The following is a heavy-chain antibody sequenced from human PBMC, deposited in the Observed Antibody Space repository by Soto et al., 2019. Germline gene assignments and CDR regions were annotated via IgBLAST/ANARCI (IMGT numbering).Heavy chain of an antibody. CDR3: AKAPTRQWLVSFWLHV. V-gene: IGHV3-23*01. Sequence: PGGSLRLSCAASAFTFSDYAMGWVRQAPGKGLEWVATITSSGRSTYYADSVKGRFTISRDNSKNTLFLQMSSLRADDTAIFYCAKAPTRQWLVSFWLHVWGQGTPVTVSS. CDR2: ITSSGRST. CDR1: AFTFSDYA. J-gene: IGHJ4*02. D-gene: IGHD6-19*01.